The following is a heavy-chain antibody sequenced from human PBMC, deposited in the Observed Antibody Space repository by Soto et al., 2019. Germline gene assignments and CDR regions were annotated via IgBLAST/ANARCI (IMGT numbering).Heavy chain of an antibody. CDR2: IYWDDDK. J-gene: IGHJ4*02. D-gene: IGHD3-3*01. CDR1: GFSLTTSGVG. V-gene: IGHV2-5*02. Sequence: QITLNESGPTPVKPRQTLTLTCTFSGFSLTTSGVGVAWIRQSPGKAPEWLALIYWDDDKRYSPSLKSRLTITKDTSKNPVVMTMADLEPADTATYSCAHRVLRTVFGLVTTTAIYFDFWGQGTPVAVSS. CDR3: AHRVLRTVFGLVTTTAIYFDF.